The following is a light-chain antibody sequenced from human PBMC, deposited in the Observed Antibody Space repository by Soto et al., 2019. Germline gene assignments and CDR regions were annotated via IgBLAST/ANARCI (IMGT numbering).Light chain of an antibody. V-gene: IGLV2-11*01. CDR3: CSYAGRYTGV. CDR2: DIN. Sequence: QSALTQPRSVSGSPGQSVTISCTGTSSDVGGYNYVSWYQQHPDKAPKFIIYDINKRPSGVPDRFSGSRSGNTASLTISGLQPEDESDYDGCSYAGRYTGVFGGGTKLTVL. CDR1: SSDVGGYNY. J-gene: IGLJ2*01.